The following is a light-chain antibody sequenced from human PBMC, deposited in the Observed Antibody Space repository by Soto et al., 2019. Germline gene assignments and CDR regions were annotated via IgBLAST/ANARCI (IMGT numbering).Light chain of an antibody. CDR3: ISYASINTYV. Sequence: QSVLTQPASVSGSPGQSITISCTGTSSDVDGYDYVSWYQQHPGKAPKLMIYDVTNRPAGVSNRSSGSKSGNTASLTISGLQPEDEADYYCISYASINTYVFGTGTKVTVL. CDR1: SSDVDGYDY. V-gene: IGLV2-14*01. J-gene: IGLJ1*01. CDR2: DVT.